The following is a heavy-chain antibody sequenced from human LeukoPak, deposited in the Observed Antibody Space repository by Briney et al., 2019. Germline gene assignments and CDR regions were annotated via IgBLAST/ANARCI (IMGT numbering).Heavy chain of an antibody. CDR1: GFAFGSYG. V-gene: IGHV4-34*01. CDR2: INHSGST. D-gene: IGHD3-22*01. CDR3: ASAPPGYYDSSGYL. J-gene: IGHJ4*02. Sequence: GSLRLSCAASGFAFGSYGMSWVRQAPGKGLEWIGEINHSGSTNYNPSLKSRVTISVDTSKNQFSLKLSSVTAADTAVYYCASAPPGYYDSSGYLWGQGTLVTVSS.